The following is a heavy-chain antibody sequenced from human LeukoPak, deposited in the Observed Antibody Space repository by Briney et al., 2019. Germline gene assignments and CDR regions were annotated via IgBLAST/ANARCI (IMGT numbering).Heavy chain of an antibody. CDR3: AKGGYQYDSSGHNYFDY. V-gene: IGHV3-30*02. CDR2: IRYDGSKK. J-gene: IGHJ4*02. CDR1: GFTFSSYE. D-gene: IGHD3-22*01. Sequence: GGSLRLSCAASGFTFSSYEMNWVRQAPGKGLEWVAFIRYDGSKKYYADSVKGRFTISRDNSKNTLYLQMNSLRAEDTAVYYCAKGGYQYDSSGHNYFDYWGQGTLVTVSS.